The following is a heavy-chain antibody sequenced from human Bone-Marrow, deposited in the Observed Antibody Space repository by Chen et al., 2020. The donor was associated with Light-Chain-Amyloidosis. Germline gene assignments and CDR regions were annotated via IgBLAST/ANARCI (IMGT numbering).Heavy chain of an antibody. CDR1: GYTFPNYW. Sequence: EVQLEQSGPEVKKPGESLKISCKGSGYTFPNYWIGWVRQMPGKGLEWMGVTYPDDSDARYSPSFEGQVIISADKSITTAYLQWRSLKASDTAMYYCARRRDGYNFDYWGQGTLVTVSS. CDR2: TYPDDSDA. J-gene: IGHJ4*02. D-gene: IGHD5-12*01. CDR3: ARRRDGYNFDY. V-gene: IGHV5-51*01.